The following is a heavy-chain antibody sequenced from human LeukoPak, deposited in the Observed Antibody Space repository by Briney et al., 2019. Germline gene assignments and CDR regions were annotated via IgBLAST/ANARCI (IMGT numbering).Heavy chain of an antibody. CDR2: ISSSGSTI. CDR3: ARDRGIAVAESAYGMDV. D-gene: IGHD6-19*01. Sequence: PGGSLRLSCAASGFTFSDYYMSWIRQAPGKGLEWVSYISSSGSTIYYADSVKGRFTISRDNAKNSLYLQMNSLRAEDTAVYYRARDRGIAVAESAYGMDVWGQGTTVTVSS. J-gene: IGHJ6*02. V-gene: IGHV3-11*01. CDR1: GFTFSDYY.